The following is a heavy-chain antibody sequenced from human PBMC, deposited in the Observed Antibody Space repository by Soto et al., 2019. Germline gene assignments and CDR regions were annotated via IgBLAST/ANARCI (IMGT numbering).Heavy chain of an antibody. CDR2: ISGYNGNT. J-gene: IGHJ5*02. Sequence: ASVKVSCKASGYTFRTYGISWVRQAPGQGLEWMGWISGYNGNTFYAQKIQDRVTMTTDTSTSTVYMELRSLRSDDTAVYYCARVHVVVIATDTWGKETLATVAS. D-gene: IGHD2-21*01. V-gene: IGHV1-18*01. CDR1: GYTFRTYG. CDR3: ARVHVVVIATDT.